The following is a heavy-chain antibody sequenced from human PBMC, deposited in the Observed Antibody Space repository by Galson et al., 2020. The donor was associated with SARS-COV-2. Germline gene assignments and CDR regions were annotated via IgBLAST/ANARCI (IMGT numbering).Heavy chain of an antibody. D-gene: IGHD7-27*01. CDR2: IGTAGDT. J-gene: IGHJ2*01. Sequence: GGSLRLSCAASGLPFSSYDMHWVRQATGKGLEWVSAIGTAGDTYYPGSVKGRFTISRENAKNSLYLQMNSLRAGDTAVYYCARGPLTGGFGWYVDLWGRGTLVTVSS. CDR1: GLPFSSYD. CDR3: ARGPLTGGFGWYVDL. V-gene: IGHV3-13*01.